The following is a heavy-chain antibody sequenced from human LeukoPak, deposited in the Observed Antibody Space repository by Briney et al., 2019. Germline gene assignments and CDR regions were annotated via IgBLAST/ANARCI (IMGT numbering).Heavy chain of an antibody. D-gene: IGHD3-16*02. CDR1: GYTFTSYA. V-gene: IGHV7-4-1*02. CDR3: ARDVSVWGSSRPDY. CDR2: INTNTGNP. Sequence: ASVKVSCKASGYTFTSYAMNWVRQAPGQGLEWMGWINTNTGNPTYAQGFTGRFVFSLDTSVSTAYLQISSLKAEDTAVYYCARDVSVWGSSRPDYWGQGTLVTVSS. J-gene: IGHJ4*02.